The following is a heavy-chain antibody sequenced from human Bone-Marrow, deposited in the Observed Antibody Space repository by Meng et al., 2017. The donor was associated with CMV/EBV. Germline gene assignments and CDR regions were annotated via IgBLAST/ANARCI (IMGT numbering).Heavy chain of an antibody. D-gene: IGHD3-22*01. J-gene: IGHJ4*02. V-gene: IGHV4-59*01. CDR3: ASEKGGYYYDSSGYL. Sequence: GSLRLSCTVSGGSISSYYWSWIRQPPGKGLEWIGYIYYSGSTNYNPSPKSRVTISVDTSKNQFSLKLSSVTAADTAVYYCASEKGGYYYDSSGYLWGQGTLVTV. CDR2: IYYSGST. CDR1: GGSISSYY.